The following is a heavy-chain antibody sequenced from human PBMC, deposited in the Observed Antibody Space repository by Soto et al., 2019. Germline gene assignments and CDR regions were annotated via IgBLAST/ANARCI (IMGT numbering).Heavy chain of an antibody. D-gene: IGHD3-10*01. V-gene: IGHV4-59*01. CDR2: IYYSGST. CDR3: ARLTFRLWFGELLGAFDI. J-gene: IGHJ3*02. Sequence: PSETLSLTCTVSGGSISSYYWSWIRQPPGKGLERIGYIYYSGSTNYNPSLKSRVTISVDTSKNQFSLKLSSVTAADTAVFYFARLTFRLWFGELLGAFDIWGQGTMVTVSS. CDR1: GGSISSYY.